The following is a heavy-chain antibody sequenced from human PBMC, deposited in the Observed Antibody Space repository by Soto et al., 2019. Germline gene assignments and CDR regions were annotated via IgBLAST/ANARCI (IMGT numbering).Heavy chain of an antibody. CDR3: ARDQGITTFGVYSMYYYGMDV. D-gene: IGHD3-3*01. CDR1: GGSISSGGYY. J-gene: IGHJ6*02. Sequence: SETLSLTXTVSGGSISSGGYYWSWIRQHPGKGLEWIGYIYYSGSTYYNPSLKSRVTISVDTSKNQFSLKLSSVTAADTAVYYCARDQGITTFGVYSMYYYGMDVWGQGTMVTVSS. V-gene: IGHV4-31*03. CDR2: IYYSGST.